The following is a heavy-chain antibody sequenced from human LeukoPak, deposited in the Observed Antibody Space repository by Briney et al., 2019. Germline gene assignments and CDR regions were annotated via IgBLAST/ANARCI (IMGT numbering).Heavy chain of an antibody. J-gene: IGHJ5*02. V-gene: IGHV1-18*01. CDR2: ISAYNGNT. D-gene: IGHD5-18*01. CDR3: ARRIQPKNWFDP. CDR1: GYTFTSYG. Sequence: ASVKVSCKASGYTFTSYGISWVRQAPGQGLEWMGWISAYNGNTNYAQKLQGRVTITTDTSTSTAYMELRSLRSDDTAVYYCARRIQPKNWFDPWGQGTLVTVSS.